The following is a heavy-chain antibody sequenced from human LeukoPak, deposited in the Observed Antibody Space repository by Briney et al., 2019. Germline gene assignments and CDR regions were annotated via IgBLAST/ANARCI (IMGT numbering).Heavy chain of an antibody. J-gene: IGHJ6*02. CDR3: ARDAQDIVVVPAAGAGYGMDV. D-gene: IGHD2-2*01. V-gene: IGHV3-48*04. Sequence: GGSLRLSCAASGFTFSSYSMNWVRQAPGKGLEWVSYISSSSSTIYYADSVKGRFTISRDNAKNSLYLQMNSLRAEDTAVYYCARDAQDIVVVPAAGAGYGMDVWGQGTTVTVSS. CDR2: ISSSSSTI. CDR1: GFTFSSYS.